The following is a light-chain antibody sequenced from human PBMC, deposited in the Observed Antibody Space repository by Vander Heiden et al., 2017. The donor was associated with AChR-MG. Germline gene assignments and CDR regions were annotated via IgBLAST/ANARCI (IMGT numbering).Light chain of an antibody. V-gene: IGLV2-14*01. CDR3: SSYTSSSPYV. CDR2: EVS. Sequence: QSALTQPASVSGSPGQSITLSCTRTSSDVGGYNYVSGYQQHPGKAPKLMIYEVSNRPSGVSNRFSGSKSGNTASLTISGLQAEDEADYYCSSYTSSSPYVFGTGTKVTVL. CDR1: SSDVGGYNY. J-gene: IGLJ1*01.